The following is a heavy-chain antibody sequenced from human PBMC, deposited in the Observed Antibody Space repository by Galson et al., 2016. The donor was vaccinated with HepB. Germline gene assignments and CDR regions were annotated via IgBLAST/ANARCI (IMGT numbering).Heavy chain of an antibody. CDR1: GFAVMTNY. D-gene: IGHD3-10*01. J-gene: IGHJ2*01. CDR3: ASGFPYMYFDL. CDR2: IYSSGNT. V-gene: IGHV3-53*01. Sequence: SLRLSCAASGFAVMTNYMTWVRQASGKGLEWVSGIYSSGNTSYGESVKGRFTISRDEAENAVYLQMNSLKVEDTAVYYCASGFPYMYFDLWGRGTLVTVSS.